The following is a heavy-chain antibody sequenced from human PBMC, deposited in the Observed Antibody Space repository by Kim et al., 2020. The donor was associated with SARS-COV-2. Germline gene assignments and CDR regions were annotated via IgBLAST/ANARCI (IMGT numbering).Heavy chain of an antibody. CDR2: IYTSGST. D-gene: IGHD1-26*01. CDR3: ARDNSRKVGGGGYGMDV. CDR1: GGSISSGSYY. V-gene: IGHV4-61*02. J-gene: IGHJ6*02. Sequence: SETLSLTCTVSGGSISSGSYYWSWIRQPAGKGLEWIGRIYTSGSTNYNPSLKSRVTISVDTSKNQFSLKLSSVTAADTAVYYCARDNSRKVGGGGYGMDVWGQGTTVTVSS.